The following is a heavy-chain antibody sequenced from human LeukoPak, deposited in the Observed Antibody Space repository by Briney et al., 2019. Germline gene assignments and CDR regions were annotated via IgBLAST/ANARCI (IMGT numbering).Heavy chain of an antibody. D-gene: IGHD3-3*01. Sequence: SVKVSCKASGGTFSSYAISWVRQAPGQGLEWMGRIIPILGIANYAQKFQGRVTITRNTSISTAYMELSSLRSEDTAVYYCAREAPKKYYDFWSGYRNWFDPWGQGTLVTVSS. CDR3: AREAPKKYYDFWSGYRNWFDP. V-gene: IGHV1-69*04. CDR2: IIPILGIA. CDR1: GGTFSSYA. J-gene: IGHJ5*02.